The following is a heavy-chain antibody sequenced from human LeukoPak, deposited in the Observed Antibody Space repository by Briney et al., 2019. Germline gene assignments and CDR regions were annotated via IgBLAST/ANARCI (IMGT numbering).Heavy chain of an antibody. V-gene: IGHV4-28*03. D-gene: IGHD6-6*01. Sequence: PSETLSLTCAVSGYSITSSSWWGWIRQPPGKGLEWIGYIYHSGTTYYNPSLQSRVTMSVDTSKNQFSLKLSSVTAVDTAVYYCARASGGSSFSRWPFDYWGQGTLVTVSS. CDR2: IYHSGTT. CDR3: ARASGGSSFSRWPFDY. CDR1: GYSITSSSW. J-gene: IGHJ4*02.